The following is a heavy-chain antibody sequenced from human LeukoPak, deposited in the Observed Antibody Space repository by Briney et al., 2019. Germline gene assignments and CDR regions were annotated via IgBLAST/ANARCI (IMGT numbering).Heavy chain of an antibody. CDR2: IKEDGSDK. CDR3: AKDRTRQAY. Sequence: AGSLRLSCAASGFTFSNYWMSWVRQTPAKGLEWVANIKEDGSDKYYVDSLKGRFTISRDNAKNSLYLQMNRLRAEDTAVYYCAKDRTRQAYWGQGTLVTVSS. D-gene: IGHD3-3*01. V-gene: IGHV3-7*03. CDR1: GFTFSNYW. J-gene: IGHJ4*02.